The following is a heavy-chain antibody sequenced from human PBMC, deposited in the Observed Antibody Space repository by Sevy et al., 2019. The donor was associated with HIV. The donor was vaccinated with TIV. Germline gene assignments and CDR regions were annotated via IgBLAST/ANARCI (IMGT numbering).Heavy chain of an antibody. J-gene: IGHJ4*02. D-gene: IGHD1-26*01. CDR2: INPGNGNT. CDR3: ARGGVVGATGSDY. CDR1: GYTFTAYT. V-gene: IGHV1-3*01. Sequence: ASVKVSCKASGYTFTAYTVHWVRQAPGQGLEWMGWINPGNGNTKYSQKFQGRVAITGDTSARTAYMELRSLGSEDTAVFYCARGGVVGATGSDYWGQGTLVTVSS.